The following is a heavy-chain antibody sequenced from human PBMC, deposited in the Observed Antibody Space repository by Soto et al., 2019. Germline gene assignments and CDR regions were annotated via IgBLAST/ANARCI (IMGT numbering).Heavy chain of an antibody. V-gene: IGHV4-59*01. D-gene: IGHD3-22*01. CDR1: GGSISSYY. CDR2: IYYSGST. CDR3: ARKDYYDSNRRAFDI. Sequence: PSETLSLTCTVSGGSISSYYWSWIRQPPGKGLGWIGYIYYSGSTNYNPSLKSRVTISVDTSKNQFSLKLSSVTAADTAVYYCARKDYYDSNRRAFDIWGQGTMVTVSS. J-gene: IGHJ3*02.